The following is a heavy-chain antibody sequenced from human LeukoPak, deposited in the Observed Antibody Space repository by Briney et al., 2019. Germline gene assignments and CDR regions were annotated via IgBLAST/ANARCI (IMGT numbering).Heavy chain of an antibody. Sequence: PSETLSLTCAVSGDSITSHNWWSWFRQSPGKGLEWIGEIYHSGTTNYSPSLKSRVTISVDKSKNQLSLELTSVTAADTAVYFCASCLFDYYYFAQWGQGTLVTVSS. D-gene: IGHD2/OR15-2a*01. CDR3: ASCLFDYYYFAQ. J-gene: IGHJ4*02. CDR1: GDSITSHNW. V-gene: IGHV4-4*02. CDR2: IYHSGTT.